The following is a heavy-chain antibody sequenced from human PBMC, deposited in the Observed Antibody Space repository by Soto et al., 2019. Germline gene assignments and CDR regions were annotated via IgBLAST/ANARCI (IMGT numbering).Heavy chain of an antibody. CDR1: GFSLSTSGVG. Sequence: QITLKESGPTLVKPTQTLTLTCTFSGFSLSTSGVGVGWIRQPPGKALDWPALIYWNDDKRYSPSLKSRLTITKDTSKNQVVLTMTNMDPADTATYYCARTKDLGYGSCWGTCGNWFDPWGLGTLVTVSS. J-gene: IGHJ5*02. D-gene: IGHD3-10*02. CDR3: ARTKDLGYGSCWGTCGNWFDP. V-gene: IGHV2-5*01. CDR2: IYWNDDK.